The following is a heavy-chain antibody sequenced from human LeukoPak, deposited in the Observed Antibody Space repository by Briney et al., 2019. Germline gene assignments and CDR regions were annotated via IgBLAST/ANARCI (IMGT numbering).Heavy chain of an antibody. CDR2: IHHSGNI. CDR3: ARDRGGLDAFDI. V-gene: IGHV4-4*02. CDR1: GGSITSANW. Sequence: SETLSLTCAVSGGSITSANWWSWVRQSPGQGLEWIGNIHHSGNIYYNVSLKSRVTISVHTSNNQFSLNLNSVTAADTAVYYCARDRGGLDAFDIWGQGTMVTVSS. J-gene: IGHJ3*02. D-gene: IGHD3-10*01.